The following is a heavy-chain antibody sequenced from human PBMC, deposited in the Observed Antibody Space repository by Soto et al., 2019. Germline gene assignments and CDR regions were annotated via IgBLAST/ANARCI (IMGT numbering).Heavy chain of an antibody. CDR2: ISSSSSTI. V-gene: IGHV3-48*01. J-gene: IGHJ4*02. Sequence: GGPLRLSCAASGFTFSSYSMNWVRQAPGKGLEWVSYISSSSSTIYYADSVKGRFTISRDNAKNSLYLQMNSLRGEDTAVYYCARDHCTNGVCPPHYFDYWGQGTLVTVSS. CDR1: GFTFSSYS. CDR3: ARDHCTNGVCPPHYFDY. D-gene: IGHD2-8*01.